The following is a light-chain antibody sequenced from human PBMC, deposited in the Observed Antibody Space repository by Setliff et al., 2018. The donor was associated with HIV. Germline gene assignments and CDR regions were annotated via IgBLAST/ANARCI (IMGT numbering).Light chain of an antibody. CDR2: DNS. CDR1: SSNIGAGYD. Sequence: QSALTQPPSVSGAPGQRVTISCTGSSSNIGAGYDVHWYQQLPGTAPKLLIYDNSNRPSGVPDRFSGSKSGTSASLAITGLQAEDEADYYCCSFTSSNNYVFGSGTKVTVL. J-gene: IGLJ1*01. CDR3: CSFTSSNNYV. V-gene: IGLV1-40*01.